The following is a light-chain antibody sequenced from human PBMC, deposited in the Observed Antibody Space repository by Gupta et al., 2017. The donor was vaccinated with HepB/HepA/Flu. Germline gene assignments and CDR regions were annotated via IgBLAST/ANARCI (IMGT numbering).Light chain of an antibody. CDR3: HSYANTHTLVL. Sequence: QSALTQPASVTGSPGLSLTISCTGSSDDIGGYESVPWYQHDPGQAPKLLIYDVTNRPSGVSDRFSGSKSGTTASLTITGLQAEDEADYYCHSYANTHTLVLFGGGTKLTVL. V-gene: IGLV2-14*03. CDR2: DVT. J-gene: IGLJ2*01. CDR1: SDDIGGYES.